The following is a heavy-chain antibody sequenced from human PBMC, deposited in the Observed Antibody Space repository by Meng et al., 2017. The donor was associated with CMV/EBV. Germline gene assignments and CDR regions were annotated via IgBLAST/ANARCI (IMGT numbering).Heavy chain of an antibody. V-gene: IGHV2-5*02. CDR3: AHLIITIFGVVPSHHNWFDP. CDR2: IYWDDDK. J-gene: IGHJ5*02. D-gene: IGHD3-3*01. CDR1: GFSITSWCVG. Sequence: LQTSGSLLGTPPHHLCMPCPLSGFSITSWCVGWGVSRQTPGRALQCLALIYWDDDKRYSPSLTSRLTITKDTSKNQVVLTMTNMDPVDTATYYCAHLIITIFGVVPSHHNWFDPWGQGTLFTVSS.